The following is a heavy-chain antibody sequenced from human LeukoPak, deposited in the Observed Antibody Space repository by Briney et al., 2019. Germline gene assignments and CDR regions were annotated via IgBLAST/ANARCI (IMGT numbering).Heavy chain of an antibody. J-gene: IGHJ3*02. V-gene: IGHV1-2*02. Sequence: ASVKVSCKASGYTFTGYYMHWVRQATGQGLEWMGWINPNSGGTNYAQKFQGRVTMTRDTSISTAYMELSRLRSDDTAVYYCARVLKYYYDSSGYDDAFDIWGQGTMVTVSS. CDR2: INPNSGGT. CDR1: GYTFTGYY. CDR3: ARVLKYYYDSSGYDDAFDI. D-gene: IGHD3-22*01.